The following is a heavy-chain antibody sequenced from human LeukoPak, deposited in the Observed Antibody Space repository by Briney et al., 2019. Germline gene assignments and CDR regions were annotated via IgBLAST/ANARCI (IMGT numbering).Heavy chain of an antibody. CDR2: ISGSGGST. V-gene: IGHV3-23*01. CDR1: GFTFSSYA. D-gene: IGHD2-21*01. CDR3: AKVLHPGRGGELDY. J-gene: IGHJ4*02. Sequence: PGGSLRLSCAASGFTFSSYAMSRVRQAPGKGLEWVSAISGSGGSTYYADSVKGRFTISRDNSKNTLYLQMNSLRAEDTAVYYCAKVLHPGRGGELDYWGQGTPVTVSS.